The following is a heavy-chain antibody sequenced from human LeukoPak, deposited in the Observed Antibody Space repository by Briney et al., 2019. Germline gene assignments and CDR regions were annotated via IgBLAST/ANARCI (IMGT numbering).Heavy chain of an antibody. CDR2: ISENGRST. Sequence: GGSLSLSCAASGFSFSASSMSWVRQTPGKGLEWVSSISENGRSTYYADSVKGRFTISRDNSKSTLYLQMNSLRPEDTAVYSCAKDIRASGSYGWFDPWGQGTLVTVSS. J-gene: IGHJ5*02. CDR1: GFSFSASS. V-gene: IGHV3-23*01. CDR3: AKDIRASGSYGWFDP. D-gene: IGHD1-26*01.